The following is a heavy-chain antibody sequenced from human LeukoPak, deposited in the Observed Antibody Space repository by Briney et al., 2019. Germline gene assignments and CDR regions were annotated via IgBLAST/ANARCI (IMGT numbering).Heavy chain of an antibody. CDR1: GGSINNYW. V-gene: IGHV4-59*12. Sequence: SETLSLTCTVSGGSINNYWWAWIRQPPGKGLQWIGYRHSSGATSYNPSLESRVTISIDTSRNQFSLKLNSVTAADTAVYYCARDSRGGGPDFDYWGQGTLVTVSS. J-gene: IGHJ4*02. CDR2: RHSSGAT. CDR3: ARDSRGGGPDFDY. D-gene: IGHD3-16*01.